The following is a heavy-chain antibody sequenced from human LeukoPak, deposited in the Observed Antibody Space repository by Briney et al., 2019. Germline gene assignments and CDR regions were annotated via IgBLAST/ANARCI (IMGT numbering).Heavy chain of an antibody. J-gene: IGHJ5*02. Sequence: SETLSLTCTVSGGSISSYYWSWLRQPPGKGLEWIGYIYYSGSTNYNPSLKSRVTISVDTSKNQFSLKLSSVTAADTAVYYCARTLRGLRFLFDPWGQGTLVTVSS. CDR2: IYYSGST. V-gene: IGHV4-59*08. CDR3: ARTLRGLRFLFDP. D-gene: IGHD3-3*01. CDR1: GGSISSYY.